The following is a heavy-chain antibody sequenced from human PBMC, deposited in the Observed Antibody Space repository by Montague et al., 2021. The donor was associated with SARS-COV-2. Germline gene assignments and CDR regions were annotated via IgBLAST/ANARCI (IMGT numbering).Heavy chain of an antibody. D-gene: IGHD2-15*01. V-gene: IGHV4-61*01. CDR2: IYYSGST. J-gene: IGHJ5*02. CDR1: GGSISSSSYY. Sequence: SETLSLTCTVSGGSISSSSYYWSWIRQPPGKGLEWIGYIYYSGSTNYNPSLKSRVTISVDTSKNQFSLKLSSVTAADTAVYYCARVSGGGSPEDWLGFDPWGQGTLVTVSS. CDR3: ARVSGGGSPEDWLGFDP.